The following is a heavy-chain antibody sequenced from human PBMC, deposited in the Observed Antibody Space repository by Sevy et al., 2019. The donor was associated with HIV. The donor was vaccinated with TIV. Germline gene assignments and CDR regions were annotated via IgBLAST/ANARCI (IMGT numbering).Heavy chain of an antibody. D-gene: IGHD2-8*01. V-gene: IGHV3-15*01. J-gene: IGHJ6*02. Sequence: GGSLRLSCAVSGLTFTYAWMSWVRQAPGKGLEWVGRIKSKVDGGTTDYGAPVKGSFTISRDDSKNTLYLQMNSLKTEDTAVYYCATDPIIVLMVTDGMDVWGQGTTVTVSS. CDR2: IKSKVDGGTT. CDR3: ATDPIIVLMVTDGMDV. CDR1: GLTFTYAW.